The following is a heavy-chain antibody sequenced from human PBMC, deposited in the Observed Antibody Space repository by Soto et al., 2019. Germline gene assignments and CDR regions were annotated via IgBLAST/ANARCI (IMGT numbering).Heavy chain of an antibody. CDR1: GFSLSTRAVG. V-gene: IGHV2-5*01. D-gene: IGHD1-26*01. J-gene: IGHJ3*02. Sequence: ESGPTLVNPTHTLTLTCTFSGFSLSTRAVGVGWIRQPPGKALEWLALIYWNDDKRYSPSLKNRLTITKDTSKNHVVLTMTNMDPVDTATYYCAHRHELGSFDIWGQGTKVTVSS. CDR3: AHRHELGSFDI. CDR2: IYWNDDK.